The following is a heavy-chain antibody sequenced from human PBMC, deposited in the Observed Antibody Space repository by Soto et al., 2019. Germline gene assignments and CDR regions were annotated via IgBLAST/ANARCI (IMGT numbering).Heavy chain of an antibody. J-gene: IGHJ4*02. CDR3: AKEGPITNWYFDY. Sequence: QVELVESGGGVVQPGRSLRLSCAASGLTFSSYGMHWVRQAPGKGLEWVAVISYDGNLAYYADSVKGRFTISRDNSKNTLYLQMNSLRTEDTAIYYCAKEGPITNWYFDYWGQGTLVTVSS. CDR2: ISYDGNLA. D-gene: IGHD1-1*01. CDR1: GLTFSSYG. V-gene: IGHV3-30*18.